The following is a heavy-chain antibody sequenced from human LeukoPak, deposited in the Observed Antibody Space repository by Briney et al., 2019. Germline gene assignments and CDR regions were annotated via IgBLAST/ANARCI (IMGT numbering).Heavy chain of an antibody. CDR3: ARDSEHSYGSGSPFDY. D-gene: IGHD3-10*01. J-gene: IGHJ4*02. CDR1: GFTFSSYW. CDR2: INSDGRST. Sequence: GGSLRLSCAASGFTFSSYWMHWVRQAPGKGLVWVSRINSDGRSTTYADSVKGRFSISRDNAKNTLYLQMNSLRAADTAMYFCARDSEHSYGSGSPFDYWGQGTLVTVSS. V-gene: IGHV3-74*01.